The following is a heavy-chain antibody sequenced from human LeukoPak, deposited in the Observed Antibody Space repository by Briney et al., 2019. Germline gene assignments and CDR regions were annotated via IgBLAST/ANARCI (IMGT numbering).Heavy chain of an antibody. Sequence: GRSLRLSWAASGFTFSSYVMHWVRQAPGMGLDWVAMISYDGSSKYYAESVKGRFTISRDNSKNTLYLQMNSLRAEDTAVYYCAKDYYGSGSGSTGMDVWGQGTTVTVSS. CDR3: AKDYYGSGSGSTGMDV. J-gene: IGHJ6*02. CDR1: GFTFSSYV. V-gene: IGHV3-30*18. CDR2: ISYDGSSK. D-gene: IGHD3-10*01.